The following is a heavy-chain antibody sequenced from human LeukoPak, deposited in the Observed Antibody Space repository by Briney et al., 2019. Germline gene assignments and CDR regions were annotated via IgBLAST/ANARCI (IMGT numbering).Heavy chain of an antibody. CDR2: ISYDGSNK. CDR1: GFTFSSYA. CDR3: TRDFGGYYYFDY. J-gene: IGHJ4*02. Sequence: GGSLRLSCAASGFTFSSYAMHWIRQAPGKGLEWVAVISYDGSNKYYADSVKGRFTTSRDNSKNTLYLQMNSLRAEDTAVYYCTRDFGGYYYFDYWGQGTLVTVPS. D-gene: IGHD5-12*01. V-gene: IGHV3-30*04.